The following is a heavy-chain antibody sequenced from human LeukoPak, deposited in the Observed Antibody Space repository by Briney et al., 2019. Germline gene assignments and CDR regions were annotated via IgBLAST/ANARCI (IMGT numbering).Heavy chain of an antibody. CDR2: ITSSGGYT. J-gene: IGHJ4*02. Sequence: GGSLRLSCAASGFIFSSYAMSWVRQAPGKGLEWVSAITSSGGYTYYADSVKGRSTISRDNSKNTLNLQMNSLKAEDTALYYCASHVLPTAIPAFDFWGQGALVTLSS. V-gene: IGHV3-23*01. CDR1: GFIFSSYA. CDR3: ASHVLPTAIPAFDF. D-gene: IGHD2-2*02.